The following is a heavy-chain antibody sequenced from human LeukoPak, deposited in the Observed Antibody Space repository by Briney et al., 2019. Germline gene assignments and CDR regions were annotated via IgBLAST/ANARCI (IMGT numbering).Heavy chain of an antibody. V-gene: IGHV3-23*01. D-gene: IGHD6-13*01. CDR1: GFTASSYG. CDR2: FSATDGSA. Sequence: PGGSLRLSCAASGFTASSYGMTWVRQAPGKGLEWVSAFSATDGSAQYAESVKGRFTISRDNSKNSLYLQMNNLRDEDTAVYYCAKARIASAGTGAFDVWGQGTMVTVSS. CDR3: AKARIASAGTGAFDV. J-gene: IGHJ3*01.